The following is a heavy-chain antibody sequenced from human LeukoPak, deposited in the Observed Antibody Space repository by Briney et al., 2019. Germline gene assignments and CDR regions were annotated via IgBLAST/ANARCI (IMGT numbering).Heavy chain of an antibody. J-gene: IGHJ3*02. CDR2: ITDSGGAT. CDR1: GFAFTDYA. CDR3: AKVYTRSWYAAFDI. D-gene: IGHD6-13*01. Sequence: GGSLRLSCAASGFAFTDYAISWVRQAPGKGLEWVSAITDSGGATYYADSVKGRFTISRDNSKNTLYLQMNSLRGDDTAIYYCAKVYTRSWYAAFDIWGQGTMVTISS. V-gene: IGHV3-23*01.